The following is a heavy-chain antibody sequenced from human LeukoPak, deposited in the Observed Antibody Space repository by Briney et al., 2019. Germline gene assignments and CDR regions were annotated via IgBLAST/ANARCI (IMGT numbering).Heavy chain of an antibody. V-gene: IGHV4-59*01. J-gene: IGHJ3*02. Sequence: SETLSLTCTVSGGSISSYYWSWIRQPPGKGLEWIGYIYYSGSTNYNPSLKSRVTISVDTSKNQSSLKLSSVTAADTAVYYCARRGYYGDFDDAFDIWGQGTMVTVSS. CDR3: ARRGYYGDFDDAFDI. D-gene: IGHD4-17*01. CDR2: IYYSGST. CDR1: GGSISSYY.